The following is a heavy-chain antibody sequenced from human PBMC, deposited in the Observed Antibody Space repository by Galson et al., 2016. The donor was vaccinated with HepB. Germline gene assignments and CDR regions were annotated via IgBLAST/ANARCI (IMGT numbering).Heavy chain of an antibody. Sequence: SLRLSCAASGFTFSSYTMNWVRQAPGKGLEWVSTIGGSGGNVYIGDSVKGRFTISRDNSKNTLWLQMDSLRAEDTAVYFCAKLIRTGSSGSDSWGQGTLVTVSS. D-gene: IGHD5-12*01. CDR3: AKLIRTGSSGSDS. J-gene: IGHJ4*02. CDR1: GFTFSSYT. V-gene: IGHV3-23*01. CDR2: IGGSGGNV.